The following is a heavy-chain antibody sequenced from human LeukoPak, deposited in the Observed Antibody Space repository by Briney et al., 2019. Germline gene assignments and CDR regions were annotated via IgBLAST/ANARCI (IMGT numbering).Heavy chain of an antibody. CDR1: GGSISSYY. CDR3: ARLGIAAADLFDY. CDR2: IYTSGST. D-gene: IGHD6-13*01. V-gene: IGHV4-4*09. Sequence: SGTLSLTCTVSGGSISSYYWSWIRQPPGKGLEWIGYIYTSGSTNYNPSLKSRVTISVDTSKNQFSLKLSSVTAADTAVYYCARLGIAAADLFDYWGQGTLVTVSS. J-gene: IGHJ4*02.